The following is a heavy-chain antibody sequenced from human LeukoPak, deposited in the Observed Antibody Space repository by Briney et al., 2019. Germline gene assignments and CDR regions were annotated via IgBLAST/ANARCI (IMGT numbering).Heavy chain of an antibody. CDR2: IYYSGST. Sequence: SETLSLTCPGSGGSISSYYWSWIRQPPGKGLEWIGYIYYSGSTNYNPSLKSRVTISVDTSKNQFSLKLSSVTAADTAVYYCARRDYGVNSGEYFQHWGQGTLVTVSS. CDR3: ARRDYGVNSGEYFQH. D-gene: IGHD4-23*01. V-gene: IGHV4-59*08. CDR1: GGSISSYY. J-gene: IGHJ1*01.